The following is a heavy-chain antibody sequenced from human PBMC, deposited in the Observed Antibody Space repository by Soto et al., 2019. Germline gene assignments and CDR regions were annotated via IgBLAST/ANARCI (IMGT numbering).Heavy chain of an antibody. CDR2: ISGSGGST. Sequence: EVQLLESGGGLVQPGGSLRLSWEASGFTFSSYAMSWVRQPPGKGREWVSAISGSGGSTYYADSVKGRFTISRDNSKNTLYLQMNSLRAEDTAVYYCAKDTTGYSSSWFDYWGQGTLVTVSS. CDR3: AKDTTGYSSSWFDY. V-gene: IGHV3-23*01. J-gene: IGHJ4*02. CDR1: GFTFSSYA. D-gene: IGHD6-13*01.